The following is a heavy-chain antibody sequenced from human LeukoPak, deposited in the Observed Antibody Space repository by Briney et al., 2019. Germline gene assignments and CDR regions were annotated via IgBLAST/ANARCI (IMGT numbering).Heavy chain of an antibody. Sequence: GGSLRLSCAASGFTFSSYAMHWVRQAPGKGLEYVSAISSNGGSTYYANSVKGRFTISRDNSKNTLYLQMGSLRAEDMAVYYCARDGYSSRWYPKHWGQGTLVTVSS. CDR1: GFTFSSYA. CDR3: ARDGYSSRWYPKH. D-gene: IGHD6-13*01. V-gene: IGHV3-64*01. J-gene: IGHJ1*01. CDR2: ISSNGGST.